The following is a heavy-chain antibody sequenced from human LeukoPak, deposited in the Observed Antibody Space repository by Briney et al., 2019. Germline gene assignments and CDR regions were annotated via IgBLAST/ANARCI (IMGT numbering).Heavy chain of an antibody. CDR1: GSTFANFW. CDR3: ARHEPRTRYYYYGMDV. Sequence: GESLQISCQGSGSTFANFWISWVRRLHGKGLEWMGIIYPGDYSDYTDTRYSPSFEGQVTISVDKSISTAYLQWSSLKASDTAMEYYARHEPRTRYYYYGMDVWGQGTTVTVSS. V-gene: IGHV5-51*01. D-gene: IGHD1-1*01. J-gene: IGHJ6*02. CDR2: IYPGDYSDYTDT.